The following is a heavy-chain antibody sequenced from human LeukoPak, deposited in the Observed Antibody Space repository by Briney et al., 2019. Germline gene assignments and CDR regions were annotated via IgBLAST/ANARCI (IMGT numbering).Heavy chain of an antibody. J-gene: IGHJ6*04. CDR2: ISSSGSTI. D-gene: IGHD3-10*01. CDR3: ARDHRLGEYTSSYYYYYGMDV. V-gene: IGHV3-48*03. CDR1: GFTFSSYE. Sequence: GGSLRLSCAASGFTFSSYEMNWVRQAPGKGLEWVSYISSSGSTIYYADSVEGRFTISRDNAKNSLYLQMNSLRAEDTAVYYCARDHRLGEYTSSYYYYYGMDVWGKGTTVTVSS.